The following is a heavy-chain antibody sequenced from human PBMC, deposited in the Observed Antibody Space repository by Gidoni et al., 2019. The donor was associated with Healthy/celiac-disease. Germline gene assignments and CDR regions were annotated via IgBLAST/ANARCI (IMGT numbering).Heavy chain of an antibody. D-gene: IGHD5-18*01. V-gene: IGHV3-74*01. Sequence: EVQLVESGGGLVQPGGSLRLSCAASGFTFSSYWMHWVRQAPGKGLVWVSRMKSDGSSTSDADAVKGRFTISRDNAKNTLYLQMNSLRAEDTAVYYCARGYSYGYYYYYGMDVWGQGTTVTVSS. CDR3: ARGYSYGYYYYYGMDV. CDR1: GFTFSSYW. CDR2: MKSDGSST. J-gene: IGHJ6*02.